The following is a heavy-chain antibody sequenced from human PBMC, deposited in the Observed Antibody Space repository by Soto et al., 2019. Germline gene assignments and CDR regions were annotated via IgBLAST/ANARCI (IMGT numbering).Heavy chain of an antibody. Sequence: SETLSLTCAVYGGSFSGYYWSWIRQPPGKGLEWIGEINHSGSTNYNPSLKSRVTISVDTSKNQFSLKLSSVTAADTAVYYCARGRTVTTSFLDYWGQGTLVTVSS. V-gene: IGHV4-34*01. CDR1: GGSFSGYY. D-gene: IGHD4-17*01. CDR2: INHSGST. J-gene: IGHJ4*02. CDR3: ARGRTVTTSFLDY.